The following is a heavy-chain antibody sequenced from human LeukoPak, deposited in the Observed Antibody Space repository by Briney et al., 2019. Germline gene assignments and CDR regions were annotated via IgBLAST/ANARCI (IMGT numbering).Heavy chain of an antibody. Sequence: SETLSLTCTVSGASISSSSSYWGWIRQPPGRGLEWIGSIYYSGTAYYNPSLKSRVTISVDTSKNQFSLRLSSVTAADTAVYYCANSHVTIGAAGPDNWFDPWGQGTLVTVSS. D-gene: IGHD6-13*01. J-gene: IGHJ5*02. CDR1: GASISSSSSY. V-gene: IGHV4-39*01. CDR2: IYYSGTA. CDR3: ANSHVTIGAAGPDNWFDP.